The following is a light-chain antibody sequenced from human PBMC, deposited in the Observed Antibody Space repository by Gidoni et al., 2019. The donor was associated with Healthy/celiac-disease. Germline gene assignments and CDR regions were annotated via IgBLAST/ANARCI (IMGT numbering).Light chain of an antibody. CDR2: GAS. CDR1: QSVSSSY. J-gene: IGKJ4*01. Sequence: ASQSVSSSYLAWYQQKPGQAPRLLIYGASSRATGIPDRFSGSGSGTDFTLTISRLEPEDFAVYYCQQYGSSPSFGGGTKVEIK. CDR3: QQYGSSPS. V-gene: IGKV3-20*01.